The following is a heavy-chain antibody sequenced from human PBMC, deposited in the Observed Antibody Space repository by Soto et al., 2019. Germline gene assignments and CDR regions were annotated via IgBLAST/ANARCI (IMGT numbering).Heavy chain of an antibody. CDR3: ARLKRGIGYLNPYYYYGMDV. CDR1: GGSFSGYY. D-gene: IGHD3-22*01. V-gene: IGHV4-34*01. J-gene: IGHJ6*02. Sequence: PSETLSLTCAVYGGSFSGYYWSWIRQPPGKGLEWIGEINHSGSTNYNPSLKSRVTISVDTSKNQFSLKLSSVTAADTAVYYCARLKRGIGYLNPYYYYGMDVWGQWTRVTVSS. CDR2: INHSGST.